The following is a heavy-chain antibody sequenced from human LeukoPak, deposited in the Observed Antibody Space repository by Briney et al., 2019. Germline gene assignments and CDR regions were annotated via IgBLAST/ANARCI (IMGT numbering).Heavy chain of an antibody. V-gene: IGHV3-48*03. Sequence: PGGSLRLSCAASGFTFSSYGMNWVRQAPGKGLEWVSYISSSGSTIYYADSVKGRFTISRDNAKNSLYLQMNSLRAEDTAVYYCAGWNGFLEWLIAFDIWGQGTMVTVSS. D-gene: IGHD3-3*01. CDR1: GFTFSSYG. J-gene: IGHJ3*02. CDR3: AGWNGFLEWLIAFDI. CDR2: ISSSGSTI.